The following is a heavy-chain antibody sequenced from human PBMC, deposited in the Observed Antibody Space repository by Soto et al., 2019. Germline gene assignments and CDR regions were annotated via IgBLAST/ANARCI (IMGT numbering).Heavy chain of an antibody. V-gene: IGHV3-74*01. CDR2: VNSDGSST. D-gene: IGHD4-17*01. J-gene: IGHJ3*02. CDR3: ARSYDYGDAFDI. Sequence: GGSLRLCCAASGFTFSSYWMHWVRQAPGKGLVWVSRVNSDGSSTSYADSVKGRFTISRDNAKNTLYLQMNSLRAEDTAVYYCARSYDYGDAFDIWGQGTMVTVSS. CDR1: GFTFSSYW.